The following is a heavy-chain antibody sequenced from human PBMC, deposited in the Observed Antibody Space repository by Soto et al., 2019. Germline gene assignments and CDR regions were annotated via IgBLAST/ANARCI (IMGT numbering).Heavy chain of an antibody. D-gene: IGHD6-13*01. Sequence: PSETLSLTCTVSGGSISSSSYYWGWIRQPPGKGLEWIGSIYYSGSTYYNPSLKSPVTISVDTSKNQFSLKLSSVTAADTAVYYCARTDSSSWYIDYWGQGTLVTVSS. CDR1: GGSISSSSYY. CDR2: IYYSGST. CDR3: ARTDSSSWYIDY. V-gene: IGHV4-39*01. J-gene: IGHJ4*02.